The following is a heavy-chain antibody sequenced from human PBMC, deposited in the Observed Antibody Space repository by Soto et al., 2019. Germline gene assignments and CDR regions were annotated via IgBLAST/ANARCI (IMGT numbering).Heavy chain of an antibody. CDR3: ARRAGRCSSTSYYSGRYYYGMDV. J-gene: IGHJ6*02. CDR1: GGTFSSYA. D-gene: IGHD2-2*01. V-gene: IGHV1-69*06. Sequence: QVQLVQSGAEVKKPGSSVKVSCKASGGTFSSYAISWVRQAPGQGLEWMGGIIPIFGTANYAQKFQGRVTITADKSTSTAYMELSSLRSEDTAVYYCARRAGRCSSTSYYSGRYYYGMDVWGQGTTVTVSS. CDR2: IIPIFGTA.